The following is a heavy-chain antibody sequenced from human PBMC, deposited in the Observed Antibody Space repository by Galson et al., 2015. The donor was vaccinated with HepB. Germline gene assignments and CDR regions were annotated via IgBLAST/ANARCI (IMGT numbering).Heavy chain of an antibody. D-gene: IGHD5-18*01. J-gene: IGHJ3*02. CDR3: ARVKAMYTAKADI. Sequence: SLRLSCAASGFTFSSYWMHWVRQAPGKGLVWVSRINSDGSSTSYADSVKGRFTISRDNAKNTLYLQMNSLRAEDTAVYYCARVKAMYTAKADIWGQGTMVTVSS. V-gene: IGHV3-74*01. CDR1: GFTFSSYW. CDR2: INSDGSST.